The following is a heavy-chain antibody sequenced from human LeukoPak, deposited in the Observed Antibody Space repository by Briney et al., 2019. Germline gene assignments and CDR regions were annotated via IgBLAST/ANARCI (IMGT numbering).Heavy chain of an antibody. CDR3: AKDISSRDGYNLAFDI. CDR1: GFTFDDYA. CDR2: ISWNSGSI. J-gene: IGHJ3*02. D-gene: IGHD5-24*01. Sequence: GRSLRLSCAASGFTFDDYAMHWVRQAPGKGLEWVSGISWNSGSIGYADSVKGRFTIFRDNAKNSLYLQMNSLRAEDMALYYCAKDISSRDGYNLAFDIWGQGTMVTVSS. V-gene: IGHV3-9*03.